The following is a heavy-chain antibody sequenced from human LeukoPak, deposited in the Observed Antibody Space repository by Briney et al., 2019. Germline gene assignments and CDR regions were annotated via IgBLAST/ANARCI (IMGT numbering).Heavy chain of an antibody. CDR2: IYHSGST. CDR3: ATRRRGDAFDI. V-gene: IGHV4-4*02. CDR1: GGSISSSNW. Sequence: SETLSLTCAVSGGSISSSNWWSWVRQPPGKGLEWIGEIYHSGSTNYNPSLKSRVTISVDTSKNQFSLKLSSVTAADTAVYYCATRRRGDAFDIWGQGTMVTVSS. J-gene: IGHJ3*02. D-gene: IGHD3-10*01.